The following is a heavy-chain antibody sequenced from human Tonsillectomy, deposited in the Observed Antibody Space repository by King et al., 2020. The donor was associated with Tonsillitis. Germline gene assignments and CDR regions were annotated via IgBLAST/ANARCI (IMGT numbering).Heavy chain of an antibody. D-gene: IGHD3-10*01. CDR2: ISGSGGNT. CDR1: GFTFSNCA. CDR3: AKDRRRASGDFDY. V-gene: IGHV3-23*04. Sequence: VQLVESGGGLVQPGGSLRLSCAASGFTFSNCAMSWVRQGPGKVLEWVSGISGSGGNTYYADSWKGRFTISRDNSKNTLYLQMSSLGAEDTAVYYCAKDRRRASGDFDYWGQGTLVTVSS. J-gene: IGHJ4*02.